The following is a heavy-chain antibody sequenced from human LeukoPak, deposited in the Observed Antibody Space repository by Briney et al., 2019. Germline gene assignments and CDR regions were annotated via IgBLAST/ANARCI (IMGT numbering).Heavy chain of an antibody. CDR1: GFTFSSYA. CDR2: ISYDGSNK. J-gene: IGHJ4*02. CDR3: ARAPEGLRLLTDY. Sequence: GGSLRLSCAASGFTFSSYAMPWVRQAPGKGLEWVAVISYDGSNKYYADSVKGRFTISRDNSKNTLYLQMNSLRAEDTAVYYCARAPEGLRLLTDYWGQGTLVTVSS. D-gene: IGHD5-12*01. V-gene: IGHV3-30-3*01.